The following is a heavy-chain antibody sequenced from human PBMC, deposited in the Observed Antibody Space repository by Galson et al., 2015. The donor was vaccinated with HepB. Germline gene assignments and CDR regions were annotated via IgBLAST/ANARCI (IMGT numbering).Heavy chain of an antibody. Sequence: SLRLSCAASGFTFSSYAMHWVRQAPGKGLEYVSAISSNGGSTYYADSVKGRLTVSRDNSKNTLYLQMSSLRAEDTAVYYCARMYYDYVWGSYRYNDYWGQGTLVTVSS. D-gene: IGHD3-16*02. CDR1: GFTFSSYA. V-gene: IGHV3-64D*06. CDR3: ARMYYDYVWGSYRYNDY. CDR2: ISSNGGST. J-gene: IGHJ4*02.